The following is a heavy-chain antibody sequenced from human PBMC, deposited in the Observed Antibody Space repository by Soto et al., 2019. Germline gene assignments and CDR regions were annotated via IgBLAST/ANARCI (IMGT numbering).Heavy chain of an antibody. CDR2: IHYSGTT. CDR3: AAGEASSRNLAPYYLDF. Sequence: SETLSLTCTVSGGSMRNYFWTWIRQPPGKGLEWIGYIHYSGTTSFFPSYNPSLRSRVTISEDTSKYQFSLKLLSVTTADTAVYFCAAGEASSRNLAPYYLDFWGQGTLVTVSS. V-gene: IGHV4-59*01. CDR1: GGSMRNYF. D-gene: IGHD6-13*01. J-gene: IGHJ4*02.